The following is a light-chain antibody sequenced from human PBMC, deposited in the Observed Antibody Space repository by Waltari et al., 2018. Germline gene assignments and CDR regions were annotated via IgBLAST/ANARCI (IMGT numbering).Light chain of an antibody. V-gene: IGKV2-28*01. CDR2: CGS. J-gene: IGKJ2*01. CDR1: QSLLHINGYHY. Sequence: DIMMTQSPISLPVSPGEPAYISCRSSQSLLHINGYHYLDWYLPKPGQSPQLLIYCGSKRASGVADRFSGSASGTDFTLKVSRVEAEDVGVYFCMQGLQIPFTFGQGTKLEI. CDR3: MQGLQIPFT.